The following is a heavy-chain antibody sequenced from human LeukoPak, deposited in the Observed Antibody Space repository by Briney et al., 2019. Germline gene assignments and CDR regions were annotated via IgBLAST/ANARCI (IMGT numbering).Heavy chain of an antibody. J-gene: IGHJ4*02. CDR2: IYYSGST. Sequence: PSETLSLTCTVSGGSISSFYWSWIRQPPGKGLEWIGYIYYSGSTNYNPSLKSRVAISVDTSKNQFSLKLSSVTPVDTATYYCAHSWYAFDYWGQGTLVTVSS. CDR3: AHSWYAFDY. CDR1: GGSISSFY. D-gene: IGHD6-13*01. V-gene: IGHV4-59*01.